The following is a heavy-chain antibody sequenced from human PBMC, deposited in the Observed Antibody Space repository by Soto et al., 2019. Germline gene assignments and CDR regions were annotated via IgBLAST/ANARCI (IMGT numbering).Heavy chain of an antibody. V-gene: IGHV3-48*01. CDR3: ARTYSGYDLQGY. Sequence: GGSLRLSCAASGFTFSSYSMNWVRQAPGKGLEWVSYISSSSTIYYADSVKGRFTISRDNAKNSLYLQMNSLRAEDTAVYYCARTYSGYDLQGYWGQGTLVTVSS. CDR2: ISSSSTI. CDR1: GFTFSSYS. J-gene: IGHJ4*02. D-gene: IGHD5-12*01.